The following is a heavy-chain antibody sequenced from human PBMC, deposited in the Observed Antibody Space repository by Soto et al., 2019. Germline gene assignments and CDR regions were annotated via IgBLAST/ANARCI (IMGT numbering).Heavy chain of an antibody. J-gene: IGHJ4*02. CDR2: INAGNGDK. CDR3: ARDPGTGAALRAYHFDY. CDR1: IYSFTTYA. D-gene: IGHD1-1*01. Sequence: ASVKATWNASIYSFTTYALRWVPQAPGQRLEWMGWINAGNGDKKYSEKFQGRVTITRDTSANTTYMELSSLRSEDTSVYYCARDPGTGAALRAYHFDYWGQGTLVTVSS. V-gene: IGHV1-3*01.